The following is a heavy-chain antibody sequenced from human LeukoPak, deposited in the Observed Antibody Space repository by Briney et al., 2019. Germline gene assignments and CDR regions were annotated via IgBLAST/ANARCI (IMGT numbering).Heavy chain of an antibody. D-gene: IGHD3-9*01. V-gene: IGHV2-5*02. CDR3: AHSREYYDIFTGYYGSNWFDP. CDR2: IYWDDDK. Sequence: ESGPTLVNPTQTLTLTCTFSGFSLSTSGVGVGWIRQPPGKALEWLALIYWDDDKRNSPSLKSRLTVTKDTSKNQVVLTMTNMDPVDTATYYCAHSREYYDIFTGYYGSNWFDPWGQGTLVTVSS. CDR1: GFSLSTSGVG. J-gene: IGHJ5*02.